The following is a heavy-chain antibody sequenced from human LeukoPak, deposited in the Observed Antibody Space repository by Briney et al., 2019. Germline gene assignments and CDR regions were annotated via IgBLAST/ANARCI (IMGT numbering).Heavy chain of an antibody. Sequence: GESLKISCEGSGYSFTSYWIGWVRQMPGKGLEWMGVIYPGDSDTRYSPAFQGQVTISADKSISTAYLQWSSLKASDTAMYYCARHATNGGSTTVVTSDAFDIWGQGTMVTVSS. CDR2: IYPGDSDT. V-gene: IGHV5-51*01. CDR1: GYSFTSYW. CDR3: ARHATNGGSTTVVTSDAFDI. D-gene: IGHD4-23*01. J-gene: IGHJ3*02.